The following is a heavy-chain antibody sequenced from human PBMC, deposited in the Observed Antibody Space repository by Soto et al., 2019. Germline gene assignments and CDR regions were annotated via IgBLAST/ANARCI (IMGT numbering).Heavy chain of an antibody. CDR3: ARADLSSGCSGGYYYYYYGMDV. J-gene: IGHJ6*02. CDR2: IIPIFGTA. D-gene: IGHD6-19*01. Sequence: QVQLVQSGAEVKKPGSSVKVSCKASGGTFSSYAISWVRQAPGQGLEWMGGIIPIFGTANYAQKFQGRVTITADESTSTAYMELSSLRSEDTAVYYCARADLSSGCSGGYYYYYYGMDVWGQGTTVTVSS. V-gene: IGHV1-69*01. CDR1: GGTFSSYA.